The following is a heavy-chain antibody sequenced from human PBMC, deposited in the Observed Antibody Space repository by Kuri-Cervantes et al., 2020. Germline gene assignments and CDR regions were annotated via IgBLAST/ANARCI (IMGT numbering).Heavy chain of an antibody. Sequence: ASVQVSCKASGYSFTGYYMLRVRQAPGQGLEWMGWINPNSGGTNYEQKFQGRVTMTRDTSISRAYMELSRRRTDDTAVYYCARDLLYCSSTSGYRPETYYYYGMDVWGQGTTVTVSS. J-gene: IGHJ6*02. CDR3: ARDLLYCSSTSGYRPETYYYYGMDV. V-gene: IGHV1-2*02. CDR2: INPNSGGT. D-gene: IGHD2-2*02. CDR1: GYSFTGYY.